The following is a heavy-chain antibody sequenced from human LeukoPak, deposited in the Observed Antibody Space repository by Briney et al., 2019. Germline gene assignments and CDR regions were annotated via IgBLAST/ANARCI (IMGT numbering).Heavy chain of an antibody. CDR2: IYYSGST. D-gene: IGHD2-21*02. J-gene: IGHJ4*02. CDR3: ARHAIVASYCGGDCPTYFDY. Sequence: SETLSLTCTVSGGSISSYYWSWIRQPPGKGLEWIGYIYYSGSTNYNPSLKSRVTISVDTSKNQFSLKLSSVTAADTAVYYCARHAIVASYCGGDCPTYFDYWGQGTLVTVSS. CDR1: GGSISSYY. V-gene: IGHV4-59*08.